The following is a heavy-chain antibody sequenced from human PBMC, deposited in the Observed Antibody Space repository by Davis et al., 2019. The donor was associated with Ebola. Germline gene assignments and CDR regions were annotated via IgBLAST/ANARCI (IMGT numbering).Heavy chain of an antibody. J-gene: IGHJ4*02. Sequence: GESLKISCAASGFTFSDYYMSWIRQAPGKGLEWVSYISSSGSTIYYADSVKGRFTISRDNAKNSLYLQMNSLRAEDTAVYYCARGLLHERVAGTYPDYWGQGTLVTVSS. CDR3: ARGLLHERVAGTYPDY. CDR1: GFTFSDYY. D-gene: IGHD6-19*01. CDR2: ISSSGSTI. V-gene: IGHV3-11*04.